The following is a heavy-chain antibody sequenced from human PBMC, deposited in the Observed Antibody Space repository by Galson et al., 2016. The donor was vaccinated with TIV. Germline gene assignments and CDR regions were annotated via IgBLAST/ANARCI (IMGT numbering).Heavy chain of an antibody. J-gene: IGHJ6*02. CDR3: ARDRRHCGNECYLRYYYGMDV. CDR2: IYDDGKK. D-gene: IGHD1-1*01. V-gene: IGHV3-66*02. CDR1: GLIVTDNS. Sequence: SLRLSCAASGLIVTDNSMTWVRQAPGKGLEWVALIYDDGKKMYEDSVKGRFTISRDSSKNVVYLQMTSLRGEDTAVYLCARDRRHCGNECYLRYYYGMDVWGQGTTVTVSS.